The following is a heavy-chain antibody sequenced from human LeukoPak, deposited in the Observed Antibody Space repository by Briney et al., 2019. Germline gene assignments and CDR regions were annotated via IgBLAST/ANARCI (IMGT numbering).Heavy chain of an antibody. J-gene: IGHJ3*02. D-gene: IGHD3-22*01. V-gene: IGHV5-51*01. Sequence: GESLKISCKGSGYSFTSYWIGWVRQMPGKGPEWMGIIYPGNSDTRYSPSFQGQVTISADKSISTAYLQWSSLKASDTAMYYCARIYYYDSSGYLTDAFDIWGQGTMVTVSS. CDR1: GYSFTSYW. CDR2: IYPGNSDT. CDR3: ARIYYYDSSGYLTDAFDI.